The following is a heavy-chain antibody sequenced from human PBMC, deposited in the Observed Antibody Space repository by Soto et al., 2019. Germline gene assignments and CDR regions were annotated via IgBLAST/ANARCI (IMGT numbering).Heavy chain of an antibody. D-gene: IGHD3-3*01. Sequence: SETLSLTCTVSGGSISSYYWSWIRQPPGKGLEWIGYIYYSGSTNYNPSLKSRVTISVDTSKNQFSLKLSSVTAADTAVYYCARVSPGPSRFLEWLRYGMDVWGQGTTVTVSS. CDR1: GGSISSYY. J-gene: IGHJ6*02. CDR2: IYYSGST. V-gene: IGHV4-59*01. CDR3: ARVSPGPSRFLEWLRYGMDV.